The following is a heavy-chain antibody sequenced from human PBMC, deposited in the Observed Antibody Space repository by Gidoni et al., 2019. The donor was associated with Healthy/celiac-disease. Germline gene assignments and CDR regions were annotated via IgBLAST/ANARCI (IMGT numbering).Heavy chain of an antibody. J-gene: IGHJ4*02. D-gene: IGHD3-16*01. CDR1: GGSISSSNG. Sequence: QVQLQESGTGLVKPQGTLSLTCAVSGGSISSSNGWSWLRQPPGKGLEWIGELYQSGSTNYNPSLKSRVTISVDKSKNQFSLKLSSVTAADTAVYYCARDSWGGLRGSLFDYWGQGTLVTVSS. CDR2: LYQSGST. CDR3: ARDSWGGLRGSLFDY. V-gene: IGHV4-4*03.